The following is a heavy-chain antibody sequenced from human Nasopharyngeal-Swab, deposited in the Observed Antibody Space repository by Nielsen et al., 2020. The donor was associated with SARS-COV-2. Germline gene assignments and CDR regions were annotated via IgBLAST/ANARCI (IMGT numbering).Heavy chain of an antibody. J-gene: IGHJ4*02. CDR3: AMGSAGYLDY. D-gene: IGHD6-13*01. V-gene: IGHV4-39*01. Sequence: WIRQPPGKRLEWIGNISYSGGTYYKPSLKRRVTISVDTSKNQFSLKLSSVTAADTAVYYCAMGSAGYLDYWGKGTLVTVSS. CDR2: ISYSGGT.